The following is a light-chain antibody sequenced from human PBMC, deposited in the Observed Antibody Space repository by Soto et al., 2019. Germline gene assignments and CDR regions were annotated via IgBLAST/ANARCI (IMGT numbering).Light chain of an antibody. Sequence: AIRMTQSPSSLSASTGDRVTITCRASQGISSYLAWYQQEPGKAPKLLIYAASTLQSGVPSRFSGSGSGTDFTLTISCLQSEDFATYYCQQYNSYSWTFGQGTKV. CDR2: AAS. CDR3: QQYNSYSWT. CDR1: QGISSY. V-gene: IGKV1-8*01. J-gene: IGKJ1*01.